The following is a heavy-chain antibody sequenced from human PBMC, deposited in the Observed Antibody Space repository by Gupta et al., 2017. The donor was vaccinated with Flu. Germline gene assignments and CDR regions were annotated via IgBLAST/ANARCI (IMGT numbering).Heavy chain of an antibody. J-gene: IGHJ5*02. CDR3: ARVPYSGYSTFDP. CDR1: GFTFSSYW. CDR2: INTDGSTT. V-gene: IGHV3-74*01. D-gene: IGHD4-11*01. Sequence: EVQLVESGGGLVQPGGSLRLSCAASGFTFSSYWMHWHRQTPGKGLVWISRINTDGSTTNYADSVKDRFTISRDNAKNTLYLQMNSLRVEYTAVYYCARVPYSGYSTFDPWGQGTLVTVSS.